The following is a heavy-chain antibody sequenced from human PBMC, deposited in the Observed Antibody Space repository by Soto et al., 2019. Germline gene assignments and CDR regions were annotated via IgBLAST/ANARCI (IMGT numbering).Heavy chain of an antibody. Sequence: QVQLVQSGAEVKKPGASVKVSCKASGYSFTSYGISWVRQAPGQGLEWMGWFSTYNGDTNYAQKLQGRLTMTTDTSTSTAYMVLRSLRSDDTAVYFCAGDLNSASYYNYWGQGTLVTVSS. CDR2: FSTYNGDT. D-gene: IGHD1-26*01. CDR1: GYSFTSYG. CDR3: AGDLNSASYYNY. J-gene: IGHJ4*02. V-gene: IGHV1-18*01.